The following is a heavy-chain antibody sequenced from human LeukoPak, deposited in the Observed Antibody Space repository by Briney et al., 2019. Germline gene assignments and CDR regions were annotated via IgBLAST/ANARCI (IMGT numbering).Heavy chain of an antibody. CDR2: ISSSSSTI. CDR1: GFTFNTYG. CDR3: AKEPLPYCSSTSCYKRDWYFDL. J-gene: IGHJ2*01. V-gene: IGHV3-48*01. Sequence: GGSLRLSCAASGFTFNTYGMIWVRQAPGKGLEWVSYISSSSSTITYADSVQGRFTISRDNAKNSLYLQMNSLRAEDTAVYYCAKEPLPYCSSTSCYKRDWYFDLWGRGTLVTVSS. D-gene: IGHD2-2*02.